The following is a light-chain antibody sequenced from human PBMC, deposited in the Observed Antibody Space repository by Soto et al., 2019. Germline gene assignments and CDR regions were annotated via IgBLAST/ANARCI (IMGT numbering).Light chain of an antibody. V-gene: IGLV1-40*01. CDR2: GNT. CDR1: SSNIGASYD. Sequence: QAVVTQPPSASGTPGQRVTISCSGSSSNIGASYDVYWYQHLPGAAPKLLISGNTNRPSGVPDRFSGSKSGTSASLAITGLQAEDEADYYCQSYDSSLSGYVFGTGTKVTVL. J-gene: IGLJ1*01. CDR3: QSYDSSLSGYV.